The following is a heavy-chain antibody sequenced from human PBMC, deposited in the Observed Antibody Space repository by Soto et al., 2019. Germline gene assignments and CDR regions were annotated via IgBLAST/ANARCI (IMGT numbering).Heavy chain of an antibody. D-gene: IGHD2-15*01. Sequence: QVQLVQSGPEVKKTGSSVRVSCKASGGSFSSHAISWVRQAPGQGLEWMGGIIPIFGTTHYAQKFQGRVTIAADESSTTAYLELTSLRSEDTAVFYCARGWGYSSGRYGSSFAPWGEGTLVTASS. CDR3: ARGWGYSSGRYGSSFAP. CDR1: GGSFSSHA. CDR2: IIPIFGTT. V-gene: IGHV1-69*01. J-gene: IGHJ5*02.